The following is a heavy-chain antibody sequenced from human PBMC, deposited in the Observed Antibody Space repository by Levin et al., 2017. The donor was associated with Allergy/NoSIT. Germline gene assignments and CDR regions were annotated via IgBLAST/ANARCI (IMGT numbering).Heavy chain of an antibody. V-gene: IGHV1-2*02. J-gene: IGHJ3*02. CDR1: GYTFTGYY. CDR3: ATSTGYSSGWGAFDI. Sequence: ASVKVSCKASGYTFTGYYMHWVRQAPGQGLEWMGWMNPNNGGTYYAQKFQGSVTMTRDTSISTAYMDLSRLRSDDTAVYYCATSTGYSSGWGAFDIWGQGTVVTVSS. CDR2: MNPNNGGT. D-gene: IGHD6-19*01.